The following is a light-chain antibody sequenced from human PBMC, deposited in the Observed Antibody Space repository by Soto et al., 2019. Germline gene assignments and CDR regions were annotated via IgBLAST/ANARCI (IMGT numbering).Light chain of an antibody. Sequence: IVLTQSPATLSLSPGERATLSCRASQSVNSYLAWYQQKLGQAPRLLIYDASNRATDIPARFSGGGSGTDFTLTISSLEPEDFAVYYCQQRSNWPPEWTFGQGTRGIS. V-gene: IGKV3-11*01. CDR3: QQRSNWPPEWT. CDR1: QSVNSY. J-gene: IGKJ1*01. CDR2: DAS.